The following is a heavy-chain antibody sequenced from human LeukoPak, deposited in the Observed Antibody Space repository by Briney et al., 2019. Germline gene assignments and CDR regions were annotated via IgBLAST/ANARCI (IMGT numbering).Heavy chain of an antibody. CDR2: IYYSGST. CDR1: GGSISSYY. V-gene: IGHV4-59*01. CDR3: ARGARYYYYGMDV. J-gene: IGHJ6*02. Sequence: SETLSLTCTVSGGSISSYYWSWIRQPPGKGLEWIGYIYYSGSTNYNPSPKSRVTISVDTSKNQFSLKLSSVTAADTAVYYCARGARYYYYGMDVWGQGTTVTVSS.